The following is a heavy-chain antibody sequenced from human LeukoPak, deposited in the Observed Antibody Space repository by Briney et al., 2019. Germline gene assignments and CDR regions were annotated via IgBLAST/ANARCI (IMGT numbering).Heavy chain of an antibody. CDR3: ARDAYDFWSGYWNWFDP. V-gene: IGHV3-7*01. Sequence: GGSLRLSCVDSGFAFGSSWMTWVRQSPGKGLEWVASINDDGSAQYYVDSVKGRFTISRDNAKNPLYLQMNSLRAEDTAVYYCARDAYDFWSGYWNWFDPWGQGTLVTVSS. J-gene: IGHJ5*02. CDR2: INDDGSAQ. D-gene: IGHD3-3*01. CDR1: GFAFGSSW.